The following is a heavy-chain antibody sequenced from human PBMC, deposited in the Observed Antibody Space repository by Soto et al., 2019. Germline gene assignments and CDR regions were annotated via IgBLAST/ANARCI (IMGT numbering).Heavy chain of an antibody. J-gene: IGHJ5*02. CDR2: IWYDGSNK. CDR3: ARGSYCSSTSCYIANNWFDP. D-gene: IGHD2-2*02. CDR1: GFTFSSYG. V-gene: IGHV3-33*01. Sequence: GGSLRLSCAASGFTFSSYGMHWVRQAPGKGLEWVAVIWYDGSNKYYADSVKGRFTISRDNSKNTLYLQMNSLRAEDTAVYYCARGSYCSSTSCYIANNWFDPWGQGTLVTV.